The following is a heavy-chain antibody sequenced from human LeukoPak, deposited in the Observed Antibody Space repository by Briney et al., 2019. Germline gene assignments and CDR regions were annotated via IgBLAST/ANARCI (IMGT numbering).Heavy chain of an antibody. CDR2: IYTSGST. Sequence: SETLSLTXTVSGGSISSGSYYWSWIRQPAGKGLEWIGRIYTSGSTNYNPSLKSRVTISVDTSKNQFSLKLSSVTAADAAVYYCAREAVEPAAIFDYWGQGTLVTVSS. J-gene: IGHJ4*02. CDR3: AREAVEPAAIFDY. D-gene: IGHD2-2*01. V-gene: IGHV4-61*02. CDR1: GGSISSGSYY.